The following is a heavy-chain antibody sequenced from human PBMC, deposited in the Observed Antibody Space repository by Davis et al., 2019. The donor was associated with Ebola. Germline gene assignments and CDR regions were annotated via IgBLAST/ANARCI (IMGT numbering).Heavy chain of an antibody. Sequence: GGSLRLSCAASGFTVSSNYMSWVRQAPGKGLEWVSVIYSGGSTYYADSVKGRFTISRDNSKNTLYLQMNSLRTDDAALYYCVKGGNSWSRFDYWGQGTPVTVSS. CDR1: GFTVSSNY. J-gene: IGHJ4*02. D-gene: IGHD6-13*01. V-gene: IGHV3-53*01. CDR2: IYSGGST. CDR3: VKGGNSWSRFDY.